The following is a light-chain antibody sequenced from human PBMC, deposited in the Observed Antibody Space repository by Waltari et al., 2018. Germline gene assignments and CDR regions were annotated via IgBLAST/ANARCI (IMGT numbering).Light chain of an antibody. J-gene: IGLJ2*01. V-gene: IGLV1-44*01. Sequence: QSVLTQPPPASGTPGQRVTTSCSGSSSNIGGNTVNWYQQLPGTAPKLLIYSKNQRPSGVPDRFSGSKSGTSASLAISGLQSEDEADYYCAAWDDSLNGPVFGGGTKLTVL. CDR1: SSNIGGNT. CDR2: SKN. CDR3: AAWDDSLNGPV.